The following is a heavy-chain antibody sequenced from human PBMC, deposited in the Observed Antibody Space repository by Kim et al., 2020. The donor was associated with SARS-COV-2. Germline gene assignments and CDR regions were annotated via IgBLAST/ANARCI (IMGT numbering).Heavy chain of an antibody. Sequence: GGSLRLSCAASGFTFSSYGMHWVRQAPGKGLEWVAVISYDGSNKYYADSVKGRFTISRDNSKNTLYLQMNSLRAEDTAVYYCARNLQQLGRRDGLLGYWGQGTLVTVSS. CDR1: GFTFSSYG. V-gene: IGHV3-33*05. CDR2: ISYDGSNK. J-gene: IGHJ4*02. CDR3: ARNLQQLGRRDGLLGY. D-gene: IGHD6-13*01.